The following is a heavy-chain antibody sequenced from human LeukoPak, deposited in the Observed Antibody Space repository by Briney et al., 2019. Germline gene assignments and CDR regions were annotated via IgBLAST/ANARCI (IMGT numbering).Heavy chain of an antibody. CDR3: ASTNSYSSSWYDY. CDR1: GGSISSGSYY. Sequence: SQTLSLTCTVSGGSISSGSYYWSWIRQPAGKGLEWIGRIYTSGSTNYNPSLKSRVTISVDTSKNQFSLKLSSVTAADTAVYYCASTNSYSSSWYDYWGQGTPVTVSS. CDR2: IYTSGST. J-gene: IGHJ4*02. V-gene: IGHV4-61*02. D-gene: IGHD6-13*01.